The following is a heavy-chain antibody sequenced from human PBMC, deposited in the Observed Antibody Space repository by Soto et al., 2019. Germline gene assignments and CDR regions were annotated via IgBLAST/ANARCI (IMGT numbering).Heavy chain of an antibody. CDR2: ISYDGSNK. J-gene: IGHJ5*02. D-gene: IGHD2-15*01. V-gene: IGHV3-30*18. Sequence: GGSLRLSCAASGFTFSSYGMHWVRQAPGKGLEWVAVISYDGSNKYYADSVKGRFTISRDNSKNTLYLQMNSLRAEDTAVYYCAKDTILAAAGGDNWFDPWGQGTLVTVSS. CDR1: GFTFSSYG. CDR3: AKDTILAAAGGDNWFDP.